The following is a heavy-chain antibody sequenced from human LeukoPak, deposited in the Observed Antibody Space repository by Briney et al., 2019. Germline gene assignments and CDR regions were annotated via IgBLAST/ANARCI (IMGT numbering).Heavy chain of an antibody. J-gene: IGHJ4*02. CDR3: ARDYHGSGSPAL. V-gene: IGHV4-4*07. D-gene: IGHD3-10*01. CDR2: IYTSGSS. CDR1: GGFIISYY. Sequence: SETLSLTCTVSGGFIISYYWSWIRQPAGKGLEWIGRIYTSGSSNYNPSLKSRVTMSVDTSKNQFSLKLSSVTAADTAVYYCARDYHGSGSPALWGQGTLDTVSS.